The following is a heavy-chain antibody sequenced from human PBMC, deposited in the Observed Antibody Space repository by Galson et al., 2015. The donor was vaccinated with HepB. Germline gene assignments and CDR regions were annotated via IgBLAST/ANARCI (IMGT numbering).Heavy chain of an antibody. V-gene: IGHV3-23*01. D-gene: IGHD2-21*01. CDR1: GFTFSSYA. CDR2: ISGSGDST. J-gene: IGHJ3*02. Sequence: SLRLSCAASGFTFSSYAMNWVRQAPGKGLEWVSAISGSGDSTYYADSVKGRFTIFRDNSQNTLNLQMNSLRAEDTAVYYCAKDVSKVWWESWAFDMWGQGTMVSVSS. CDR3: AKDVSKVWWESWAFDM.